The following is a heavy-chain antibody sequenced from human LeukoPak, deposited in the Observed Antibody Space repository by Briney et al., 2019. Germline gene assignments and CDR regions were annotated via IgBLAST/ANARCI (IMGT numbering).Heavy chain of an antibody. CDR3: AKTHDFSYWYLDL. CDR2: ITTSSATM. CDR1: GFTFSIYN. J-gene: IGHJ2*01. V-gene: IGHV3-48*01. D-gene: IGHD4-11*01. Sequence: GGFLRLSCVASGFTFSIYNMNWVRQAPGKGLEWVSYITTSSATMYYTDSVKGRFTISRDNSKNTLYVQMNSLRAEDTAVYYCAKTHDFSYWYLDLWGRGTLVTVSS.